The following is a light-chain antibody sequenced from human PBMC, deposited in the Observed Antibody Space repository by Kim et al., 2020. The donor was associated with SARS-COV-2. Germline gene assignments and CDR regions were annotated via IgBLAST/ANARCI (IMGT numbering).Light chain of an antibody. CDR3: QHYNSYS. J-gene: IGKJ2*01. CDR1: HSISSW. CDR2: KAS. V-gene: IGKV1-5*03. Sequence: TLSASVDDRVTIPCRASHSISSWLAWDQQKPGKAPKLLIYKASNLEGWVPSRFSGSGSGTQFTLTISSLQPDDFATYYCQHYNSYSFGQGTKLEI.